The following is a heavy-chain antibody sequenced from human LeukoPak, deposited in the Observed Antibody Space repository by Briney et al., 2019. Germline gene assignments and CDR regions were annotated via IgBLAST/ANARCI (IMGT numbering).Heavy chain of an antibody. CDR1: GGSISSSSYY. CDR2: IYYSGST. D-gene: IGHD6-13*01. Sequence: PSETLSLTCTVSGGSISSSSYYWGWIRQPPGKGLEWIGSIYYSGSTYYNPSLKSRVTISVDTSKNQFSLKLSSVTAADTAVYYCASQDHAAAGTPYWGQGTLVTVSS. V-gene: IGHV4-39*01. J-gene: IGHJ4*02. CDR3: ASQDHAAAGTPY.